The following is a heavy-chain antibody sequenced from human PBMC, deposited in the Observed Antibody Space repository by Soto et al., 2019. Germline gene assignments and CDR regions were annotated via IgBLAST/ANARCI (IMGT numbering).Heavy chain of an antibody. CDR3: ARIPDLTGYYSGYYMDV. Sequence: SETLSLTCTVSGGSISSYYWSWIRQPPGKGLEWIGYIYYSGSTNYNPSLKSRVTISVDTSKNQFSLKLSSVTAADTAVYYCARIPDLTGYYSGYYMDVWGKGTTVTVSS. V-gene: IGHV4-59*08. CDR1: GGSISSYY. J-gene: IGHJ6*03. CDR2: IYYSGST. D-gene: IGHD3-9*01.